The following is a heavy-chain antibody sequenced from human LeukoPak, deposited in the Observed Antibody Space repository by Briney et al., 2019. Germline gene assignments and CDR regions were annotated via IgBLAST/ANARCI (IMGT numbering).Heavy chain of an antibody. CDR3: ARWGGHYYIDY. CDR2: IYYSGSS. Sequence: SGTLSLSCAVSGGSISSGDYYWGWIRQAPGKGLGWVGYIYYSGSSYYNPSLKSLVTISQDTSKNPYSLNCSCVTAAGTAVYYCARWGGHYYIDYWGQGTLVTVSS. J-gene: IGHJ4*02. D-gene: IGHD3-22*01. CDR1: GGSISSGDYY. V-gene: IGHV4-30-4*01.